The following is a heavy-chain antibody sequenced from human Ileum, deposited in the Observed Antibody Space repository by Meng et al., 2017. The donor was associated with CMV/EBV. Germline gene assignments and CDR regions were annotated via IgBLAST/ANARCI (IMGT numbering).Heavy chain of an antibody. Sequence: GESLKISCAASGFTFSSYWMSWVRQAPGKGLEWVANIKQDGSEKYYVDSVKGRFTISRDNAKNSLYLQMNSLRAEDTAVYYCARVEGYSYGENWFDPWGQGTLVTVSS. D-gene: IGHD5-18*01. CDR2: IKQDGSEK. CDR3: ARVEGYSYGENWFDP. CDR1: GFTFSSYW. V-gene: IGHV3-7*03. J-gene: IGHJ5*02.